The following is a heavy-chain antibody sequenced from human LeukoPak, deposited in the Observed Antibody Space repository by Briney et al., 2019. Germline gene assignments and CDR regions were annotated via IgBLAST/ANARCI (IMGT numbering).Heavy chain of an antibody. J-gene: IGHJ3*02. V-gene: IGHV3-48*02. CDR2: ISSSSSTI. CDR1: GFTFRSYS. Sequence: GGSLRLSCAASGFTFRSYSMNWVRQAPGKGLEWVSYISSSSSTIYYADSVKGRFTISRDNAKNSLYLQMNSLRDEDTAVYYCASGMYSSSWSDAFDIWGQGTMVTVSS. D-gene: IGHD6-13*01. CDR3: ASGMYSSSWSDAFDI.